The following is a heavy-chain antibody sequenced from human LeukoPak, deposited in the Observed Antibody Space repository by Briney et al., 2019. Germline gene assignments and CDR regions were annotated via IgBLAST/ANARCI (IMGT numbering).Heavy chain of an antibody. D-gene: IGHD3-9*01. Sequence: SETLSLTCTVSGGSTSRSSYYWGWIRQPPGKGLEWIGSIYYSGNTYYNPSLKSRATISVDTSKNQFSLKLSSVTAAHTAVYYCATPYYDILTGYYTFDYWGQGTLVTVSS. CDR2: IYYSGNT. J-gene: IGHJ4*02. CDR3: ATPYYDILTGYYTFDY. CDR1: GGSTSRSSYY. V-gene: IGHV4-39*01.